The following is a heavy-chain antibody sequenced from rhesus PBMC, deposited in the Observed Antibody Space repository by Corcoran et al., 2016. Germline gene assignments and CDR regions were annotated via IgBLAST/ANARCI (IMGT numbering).Heavy chain of an antibody. CDR2: ICYPGKTI. J-gene: IGHJ4*01. D-gene: IGHD2-2*01. Sequence: EVQLVESGGGLVQPGGSLRLSCAASGFTFSSYDMSWFRQAPGKRLGLVSSICYPGKTIYYAAAVKGRFTISRDNAKNSLSLQMSSLRAEDTAVYYCTRAAGYLYFDYWGQGVLVTVSS. V-gene: IGHV3-136*01. CDR3: TRAAGYLYFDY. CDR1: GFTFSSYD.